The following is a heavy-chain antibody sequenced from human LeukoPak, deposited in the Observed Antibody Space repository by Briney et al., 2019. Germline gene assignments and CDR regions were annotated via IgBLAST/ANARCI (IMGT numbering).Heavy chain of an antibody. CDR3: AVATYYYDSSGSPFDY. J-gene: IGHJ4*02. CDR1: GGTFSSYA. CDR2: IIPIFGTA. V-gene: IGHV1-69*05. D-gene: IGHD3-22*01. Sequence: ASVKVSCKASGGTFSSYAISWVRHAPGQGLEWMGGIIPIFGTANYAQKFQGRVTITTDESTSTAYMELSSLRSEDTAVYYCAVATYYYDSSGSPFDYWGQGTLVTVSS.